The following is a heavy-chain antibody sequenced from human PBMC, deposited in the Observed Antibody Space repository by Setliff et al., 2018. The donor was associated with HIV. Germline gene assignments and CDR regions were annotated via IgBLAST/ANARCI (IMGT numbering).Heavy chain of an antibody. CDR2: IIPILGVA. J-gene: IGHJ6*03. V-gene: IGHV1-69*02. CDR3: VRGVQSPPHYSYYYMDV. CDR1: RSTFNSHT. D-gene: IGHD3-3*01. Sequence: LVKVSCKASRSTFNSHTINWVRQAPGQGLDWMGRIIPILGVANYAQRFQGKVTITADKSTSTAYMELTSLRFDDTAMYYCVRGVQSPPHYSYYYMDVWGEGTMVTVSS.